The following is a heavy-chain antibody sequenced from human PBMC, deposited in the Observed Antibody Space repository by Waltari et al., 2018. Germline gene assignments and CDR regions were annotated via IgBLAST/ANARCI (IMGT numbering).Heavy chain of an antibody. V-gene: IGHV4-39*07. J-gene: IGHJ3*01. CDR2: ISESGST. CDR3: ARRENYNFWRDSFDV. Sequence: QQHLQESGPCLVKPSETLSLTCTVPGVSISRSNYYWGWIRQPPGKGLEWIGQISESGSTSYNPSLKSRVTISVDTSRNQISLNLYSVTAADAAVYYCARRENYNFWRDSFDVWGQGTVVTVSS. CDR1: GVSISRSNYY. D-gene: IGHD3-3*01.